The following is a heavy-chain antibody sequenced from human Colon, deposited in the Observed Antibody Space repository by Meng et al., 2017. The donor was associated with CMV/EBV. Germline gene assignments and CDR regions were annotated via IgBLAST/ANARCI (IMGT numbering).Heavy chain of an antibody. Sequence: GESLKISCTASGFTFSRYWMHWVRQAPGKGLDWVANINEDGGEIYYVDSLWGRFTISRDNAKNSLYLQMNSLRAEDSAVYYCARITTVGTGLHGMDVWGQGTTVTVSS. CDR2: INEDGGEI. CDR1: GFTFSRYW. D-gene: IGHD3-3*01. CDR3: ARITTVGTGLHGMDV. V-gene: IGHV3-7*01. J-gene: IGHJ6*02.